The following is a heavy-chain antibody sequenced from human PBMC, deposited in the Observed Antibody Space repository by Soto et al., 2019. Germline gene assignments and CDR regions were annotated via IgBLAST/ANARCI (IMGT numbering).Heavy chain of an antibody. J-gene: IGHJ4*02. Sequence: EVQLLESGGGLVQPGGSLRLSCAASGFTFSSYAIIWIRQVPGKGLEWVSGLYGSGRGIHYADSVKGRFTISRDNSAYSVYMQMNNLRVEDSAIYYCAKDAVSGAGVWLAHDWGQGTVVTVSS. CDR1: GFTFSSYA. V-gene: IGHV3-23*01. CDR2: LYGSGRGI. CDR3: AKDAVSGAGVWLAHD. D-gene: IGHD5-12*01.